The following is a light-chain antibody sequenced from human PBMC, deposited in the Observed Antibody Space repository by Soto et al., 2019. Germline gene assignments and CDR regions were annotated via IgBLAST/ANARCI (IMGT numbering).Light chain of an antibody. CDR1: QSVGSN. V-gene: IGKV3-15*01. CDR2: EAS. J-gene: IGKJ2*01. Sequence: EIVMTQSPATLSVSPGERATISCRASQSVGSNLAWYQQKPGQAPRLLIYEASTRATGIPARFSGSGSATEFTLTISSLQSEDFAVYYCQQYNNWPPMYTFGQGTKLEIK. CDR3: QQYNNWPPMYT.